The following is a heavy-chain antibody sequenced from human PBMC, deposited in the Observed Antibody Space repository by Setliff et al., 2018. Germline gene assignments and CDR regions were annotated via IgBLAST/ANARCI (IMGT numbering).Heavy chain of an antibody. CDR3: SRLVRFCTKISCQRLLGDDY. CDR1: GYTFTGYG. V-gene: IGHV1-18*01. Sequence: ASVKVSCKASGYTFTGYGVSWVRQAPGQGLEWVGWISPYNGNTYYAPKFQGRFIMTADTSTTTAYVEFKSLRSDDTAIYYCSRLVRFCTKISCQRLLGDDYWGQGALVTVSS. J-gene: IGHJ4*02. CDR2: ISPYNGNT. D-gene: IGHD2-2*01.